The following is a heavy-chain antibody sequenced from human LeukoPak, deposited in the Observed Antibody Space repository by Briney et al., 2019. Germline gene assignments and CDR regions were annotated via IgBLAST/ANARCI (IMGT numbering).Heavy chain of an antibody. CDR1: GFMFSNNW. D-gene: IGHD5-12*01. Sequence: GGSLRLSCVASGFMFSNNWMTWVRQAPGKGLEWVAIINGDGSLDYYVDSVKGRFIISRDNADNSVFLQVSSLRADDTGVYYCARVGHSGWQFDVWGQGTLVTVSS. V-gene: IGHV3-7*01. CDR2: INGDGSLD. CDR3: ARVGHSGWQFDV. J-gene: IGHJ4*02.